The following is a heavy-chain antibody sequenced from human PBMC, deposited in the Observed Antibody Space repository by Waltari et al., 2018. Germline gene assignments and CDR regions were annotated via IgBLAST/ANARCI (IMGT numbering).Heavy chain of an antibody. CDR2: ISYDGSNK. Sequence: QVQLVESGGVVVQPGRSLRLSCASSGFTFSSYAMHWVRQAPGKGLEWVAVISYDGSNKYYADSVKGRFTISRDNSKNTLYLQMNSLRAEDTAVYYCARDLWYYYYIDVWGKGTTVTVSS. D-gene: IGHD3-10*01. CDR3: ARDLWYYYYIDV. V-gene: IGHV3-30-3*01. CDR1: GFTFSSYA. J-gene: IGHJ6*03.